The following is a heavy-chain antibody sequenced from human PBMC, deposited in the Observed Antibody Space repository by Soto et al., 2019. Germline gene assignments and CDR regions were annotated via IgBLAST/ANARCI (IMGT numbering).Heavy chain of an antibody. Sequence: ASVKVSCKASGYTFTSYGISWVRQAPGQGLEWMGWISAYNGNTNYAQKLQGRVTMTTDTSTSTAYMELRSLRSDDTAVYYCARVDYYGSGSYSWDYYYYGMDVWGQGTTVTVSS. V-gene: IGHV1-18*01. CDR3: ARVDYYGSGSYSWDYYYYGMDV. J-gene: IGHJ6*02. CDR2: ISAYNGNT. D-gene: IGHD3-10*01. CDR1: GYTFTSYG.